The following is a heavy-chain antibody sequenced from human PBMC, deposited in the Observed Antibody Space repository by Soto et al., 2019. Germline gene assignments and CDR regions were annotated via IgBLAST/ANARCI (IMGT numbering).Heavy chain of an antibody. Sequence: QVQLVESGGGVVQPGRSLRLSCAASGFTFSSYGMHWVRQAPGKGLEWVAVISYDGSNKYYADSVKGRFTISRDNSKNTLYLQMNSLRAEDTAVYYCAKGFGRGSGWTDYWCQGNLVTVSS. CDR2: ISYDGSNK. CDR3: AKGFGRGSGWTDY. CDR1: GFTFSSYG. J-gene: IGHJ4*02. D-gene: IGHD6-19*01. V-gene: IGHV3-30*18.